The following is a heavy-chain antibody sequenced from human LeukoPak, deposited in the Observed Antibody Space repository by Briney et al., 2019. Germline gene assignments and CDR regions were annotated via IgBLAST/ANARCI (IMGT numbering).Heavy chain of an antibody. CDR1: GFTFSSYA. CDR2: ISGSGGST. D-gene: IGHD3-10*01. J-gene: IGHJ5*02. Sequence: GGSLRLSCAASGFTFSSYAMSWVRQAPGKGLEWVSAISGSGGSTYYADSVKGRFTISRDNSKNTLYLQMNSLRAEDTAVYYCAGMVRGVTRFDPWGQGTLVTVSS. V-gene: IGHV3-23*01. CDR3: AGMVRGVTRFDP.